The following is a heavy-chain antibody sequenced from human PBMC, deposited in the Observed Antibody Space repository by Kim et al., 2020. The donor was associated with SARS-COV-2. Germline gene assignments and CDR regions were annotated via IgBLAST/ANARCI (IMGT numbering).Heavy chain of an antibody. V-gene: IGHV1-2*04. J-gene: IGHJ6*02. CDR2: INPNSGGT. D-gene: IGHD2-2*02. CDR3: AREIRAGGYMAPYYYYGMDV. CDR1: GYTFTGYY. Sequence: ASVKVSCKASGYTFTGYYMHWVRQAPGQGLEWMGWINPNSGGTNYAQKFQGWVTMTRDTSISTAYMELSRLRSDDTAVYYCAREIRAGGYMAPYYYYGMDVWGQGTTVTVSS.